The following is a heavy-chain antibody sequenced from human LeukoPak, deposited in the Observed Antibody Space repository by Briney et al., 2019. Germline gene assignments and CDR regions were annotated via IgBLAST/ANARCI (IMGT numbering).Heavy chain of an antibody. CDR1: GYAFTGYH. J-gene: IGHJ4*02. CDR2: INPNSGET. V-gene: IGHV1-2*06. Sequence: ASVKVSCKASGYAFTGYHIHWVRQAPGQGLEWMGRINPNSGETNYAQKFQGRVTMTRDTSISTAYMELSRLRSDDTAVYYCARDYCSSTSCLFDYWGQGTLVTVSS. D-gene: IGHD2-2*01. CDR3: ARDYCSSTSCLFDY.